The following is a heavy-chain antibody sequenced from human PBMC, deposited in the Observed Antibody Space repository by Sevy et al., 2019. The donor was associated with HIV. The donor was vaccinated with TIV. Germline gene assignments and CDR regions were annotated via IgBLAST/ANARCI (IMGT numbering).Heavy chain of an antibody. CDR1: GFTYGTHS. V-gene: IGHV3-48*01. D-gene: IGHD3-10*01. J-gene: IGHJ6*02. Sequence: GGSQRLSCAASGFTYGTHSMNWVRQAPGKGLEWVSYISGGSRTIYYADSVKGRFTISRDNAKNSLSLQMNSLRVEDTAVYYCARDGRRGYDMDVWGQGTTVTVSS. CDR2: ISGGSRTI. CDR3: ARDGRRGYDMDV.